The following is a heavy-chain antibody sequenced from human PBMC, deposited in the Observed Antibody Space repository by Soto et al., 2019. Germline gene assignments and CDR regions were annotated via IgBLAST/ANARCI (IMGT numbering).Heavy chain of an antibody. CDR2: IIPIFGTA. CDR1: GGTFSSYA. CDR3: ARGRYCISTSCKNWFDP. V-gene: IGHV1-69*12. J-gene: IGHJ5*02. D-gene: IGHD2-2*01. Sequence: QVQLVQFGAEVKKPGSSVKVSCKASGGTFSSYAISWVRQAPGQGLEWMGGIIPIFGTANYAQKFQGRVTITADESTSSAYMELSSLRSEDTAVYYCARGRYCISTSCKNWFDPWGQGTLVTVSS.